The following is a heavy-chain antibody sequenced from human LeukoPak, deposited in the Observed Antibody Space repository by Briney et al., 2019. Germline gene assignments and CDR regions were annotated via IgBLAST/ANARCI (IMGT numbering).Heavy chain of an antibody. CDR2: INHSGST. CDR1: GGSFSGYY. Sequence: KPSETLSLTGAVYGGSFSGYYWSWIRQPPGKGLEWIGEINHSGSTNYNPSLKSRVTISVDTSKNQFSLKLSSVTAADTAVYYCATSSLRGYSGYAFDYWGQGTLVTVSS. CDR3: ATSSLRGYSGYAFDY. J-gene: IGHJ4*02. D-gene: IGHD5-12*01. V-gene: IGHV4-34*01.